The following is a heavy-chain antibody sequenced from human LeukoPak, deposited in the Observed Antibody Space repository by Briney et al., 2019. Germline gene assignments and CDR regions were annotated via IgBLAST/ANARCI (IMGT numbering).Heavy chain of an antibody. V-gene: IGHV4-34*01. J-gene: IGHJ3*02. CDR2: INHSGST. CDR1: GGSIRSYY. CDR3: ARDSDRWWAFDI. D-gene: IGHD2-15*01. Sequence: PSETLSLTCTVSGGSIRSYYWSWIRQPPGKGLEWIGEINHSGSTNYNPSLKSRVTISVDTSKNQFSLKLSSVTAADTAVYYCARDSDRWWAFDIWGQGTMVTVSS.